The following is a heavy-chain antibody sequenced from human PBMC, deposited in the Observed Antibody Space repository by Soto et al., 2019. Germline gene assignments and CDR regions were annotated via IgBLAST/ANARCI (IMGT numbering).Heavy chain of an antibody. CDR2: ISGSGGRT. CDR3: AKIAEAVAGTVYGY. V-gene: IGHV3-23*01. D-gene: IGHD6-19*01. J-gene: IGHJ4*02. Sequence: EVQLLESGGGLVQPGGSLRLSCAVSRFTFSTYAMGWVRQAPGKGLEWVSNISGSGGRTYYADSVKGRFTISRDNSKNTLYLQMNSLRAEDMAVYYCAKIAEAVAGTVYGYWGQGTLVTVSS. CDR1: RFTFSTYA.